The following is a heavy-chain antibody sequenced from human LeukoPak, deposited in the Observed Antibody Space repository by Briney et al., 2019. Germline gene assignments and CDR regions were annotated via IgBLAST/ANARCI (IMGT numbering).Heavy chain of an antibody. D-gene: IGHD3-22*01. V-gene: IGHV1-8*01. CDR3: AREGGDYYDSSGYYIVDY. J-gene: IGHJ4*02. CDR1: GYTFTSYD. CDR2: MNPNSGNT. Sequence: ASVKVPCKASGYTFTSYDINWVRQATGQGLEWMGWMNPNSGNTGYAQKFQGRVTMTRNTSISTAYMELSSLRSEDTAVYYCAREGGDYYDSSGYYIVDYWGQGTLVTVSS.